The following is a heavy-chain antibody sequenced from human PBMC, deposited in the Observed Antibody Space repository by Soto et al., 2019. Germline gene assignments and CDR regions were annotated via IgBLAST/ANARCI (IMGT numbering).Heavy chain of an antibody. CDR1: GFTFSSYE. CDR3: ARAPLLWLQSPY. J-gene: IGHJ4*02. CDR2: ISSSGSTI. D-gene: IGHD5-18*01. V-gene: IGHV3-48*03. Sequence: EVQLVESGGGLVQPGGSLRLSCAASGFTFSSYEMNWVRQAPGKGLEWVSYISSSGSTIYYADSVKGRFTISRDNAKNSLYLQMNSLRAEDTAVYYCARAPLLWLQSPYWGQGTLVTVSS.